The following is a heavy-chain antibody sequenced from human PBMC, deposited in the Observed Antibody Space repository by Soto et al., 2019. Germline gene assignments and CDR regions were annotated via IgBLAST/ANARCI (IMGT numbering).Heavy chain of an antibody. J-gene: IGHJ3*02. CDR2: IYYSGST. Sequence: SETLSLTCTVSGGSISSGGYYWSWIRQPPGKGLEWIGYIYYSGSTYYNPSLKSRVTISVDTSKNQLSLQLTSVTAADTAVYYCARAQPVYRLLSTQMSAFGIWGQGTMVT. V-gene: IGHV4-30-4*01. CDR1: GGSISSGGYY. D-gene: IGHD2-2*01. CDR3: ARAQPVYRLLSTQMSAFGI.